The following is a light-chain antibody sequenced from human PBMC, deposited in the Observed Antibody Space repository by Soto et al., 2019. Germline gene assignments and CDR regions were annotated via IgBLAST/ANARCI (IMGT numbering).Light chain of an antibody. Sequence: QSVLTQPASVSGSPGQSITISCTGTSSDVGGYNYVSWYQQHPGKAPKLMIYDVTYRPSGVSNRFSGSKSGNTASLTISGLQAEDEADYYCGSYTSSSTYVFGTGTKVTV. CDR3: GSYTSSSTYV. CDR2: DVT. CDR1: SSDVGGYNY. J-gene: IGLJ1*01. V-gene: IGLV2-14*01.